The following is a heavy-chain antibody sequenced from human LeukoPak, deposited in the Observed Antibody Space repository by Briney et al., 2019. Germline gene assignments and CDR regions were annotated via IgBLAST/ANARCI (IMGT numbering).Heavy chain of an antibody. CDR3: ARAAYSSSWYRYYYYYMDV. V-gene: IGHV3-74*01. Sequence: PGGSLRLSCAASGFTFSSYWIHWVRQAPGKGLVWVSRIDTDGSNTNYADSVKGRFTISRDNAQNTLYLQMNSLRAEDTAVYYCARAAYSSSWYRYYYYYMDVWGKGTTVTISS. CDR1: GFTFSSYW. CDR2: IDTDGSNT. J-gene: IGHJ6*03. D-gene: IGHD6-13*01.